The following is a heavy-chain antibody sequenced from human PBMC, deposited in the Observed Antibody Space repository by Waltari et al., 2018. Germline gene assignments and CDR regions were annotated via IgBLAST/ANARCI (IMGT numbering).Heavy chain of an antibody. J-gene: IGHJ6*02. CDR1: GFTVSSNY. CDR2: IYRGGST. CDR3: ARERGGEDV. V-gene: IGHV3-53*01. D-gene: IGHD3-16*01. Sequence: EVQLVESGGGLIQPGGSLRLSCAASGFTVSSNYMSWVRQAPGKGLEWVSVIYRGGSTYYADSVKGGFTISRDNSKNTRDLQMNSRRAEDTAVYYWARERGGEDVWGQGTTVTVSS.